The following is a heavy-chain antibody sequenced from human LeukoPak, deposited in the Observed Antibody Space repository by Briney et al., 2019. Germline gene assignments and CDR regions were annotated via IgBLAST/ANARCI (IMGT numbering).Heavy chain of an antibody. D-gene: IGHD4-17*01. J-gene: IGHJ4*02. Sequence: SETLSLTCTVSGGSISSYYWSWIRQPAGKGLEWIGRIYTSGSTSYNPSLKSRVTMSVDTSKNQFSLKLSSVTAADTAVYYCARGPGYGDYDPDYFDYWGQGTLVTVSS. CDR3: ARGPGYGDYDPDYFDY. V-gene: IGHV4-4*07. CDR1: GGSISSYY. CDR2: IYTSGST.